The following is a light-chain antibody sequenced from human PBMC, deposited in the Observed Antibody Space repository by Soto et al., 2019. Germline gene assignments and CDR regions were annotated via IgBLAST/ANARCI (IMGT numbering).Light chain of an antibody. CDR2: EVS. CDR3: SSYSSSSTLYV. J-gene: IGLJ1*01. V-gene: IGLV2-14*01. Sequence: QSALTQPASVSGSPGQPITISCTGTSSDVGGYRYVSWYQQHPGKAPKLMIYEVSNRPSGVSNRFSGSKSGNTASLTISGLQAEDEADYYCSSYSSSSTLYVFGTGTQLTVL. CDR1: SSDVGGYRY.